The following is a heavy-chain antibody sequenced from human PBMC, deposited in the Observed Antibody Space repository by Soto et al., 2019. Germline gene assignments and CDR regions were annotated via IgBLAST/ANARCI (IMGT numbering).Heavy chain of an antibody. CDR3: ARILGYCSGGSCDY. D-gene: IGHD2-15*01. CDR1: GYTFTSYV. V-gene: IGHV1-3*01. J-gene: IGHJ4*02. Sequence: ASLKVSCKASGYTFTSYVMHWVRQAPGQRLEWMGWINAGNGNTKYSQKFQGRVTITRDTSASTAYMELSSLRSEDTAVYYCARILGYCSGGSCDYWGQGALGTVSS. CDR2: INAGNGNT.